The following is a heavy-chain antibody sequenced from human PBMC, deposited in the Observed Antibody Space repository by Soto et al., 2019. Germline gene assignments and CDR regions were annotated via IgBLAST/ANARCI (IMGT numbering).Heavy chain of an antibody. Sequence: EVQLVESGGGLVQPGGSLRLSCAASGFSFSLYSMNWVRQAPGKGLEWVSYITRTSNVYYADSVKGRFTISRDNVKNSLFLQMNSLGAEDTAMYYCVRGRSGYSSNLGPWGQGTLVTVSS. D-gene: IGHD2-2*01. CDR1: GFSFSLYS. CDR3: VRGRSGYSSNLGP. V-gene: IGHV3-48*04. J-gene: IGHJ5*02. CDR2: ITRTSNV.